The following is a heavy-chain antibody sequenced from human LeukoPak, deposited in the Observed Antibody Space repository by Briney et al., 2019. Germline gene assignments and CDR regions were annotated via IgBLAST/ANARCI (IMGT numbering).Heavy chain of an antibody. CDR2: INAEETKR. J-gene: IGHJ4*02. V-gene: IGHV3-7*02. CDR3: ARAEYGHY. D-gene: IGHD2/OR15-2a*01. CDR1: GFMSGW. Sequence: GGSLRLSCEVSGFMSGWMGWVRQAPGKGLQWVANINAEETKRNYEDSVRGRFTIFRDSAGKSVFLQMNSLRVEDTAVYYCARAEYGHYWGQGTLVTVSS.